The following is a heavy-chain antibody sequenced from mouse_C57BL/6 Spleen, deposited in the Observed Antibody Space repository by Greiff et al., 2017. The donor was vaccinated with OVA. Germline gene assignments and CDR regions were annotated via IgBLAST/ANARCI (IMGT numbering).Heavy chain of an antibody. Sequence: VQLQQSGAELVRPGASVTLSCKASGYTFTDYEMHWVKQTPVHGLEWIGAIDPETGGTAYNQKFKGKAILTADKSSSTAYMELRSLTSEDSAVYYCTRERLGAYWGQGTLVTVSA. CDR3: TRERLGAY. D-gene: IGHD3-3*01. CDR1: GYTFTDYE. V-gene: IGHV1-15*01. CDR2: IDPETGGT. J-gene: IGHJ3*01.